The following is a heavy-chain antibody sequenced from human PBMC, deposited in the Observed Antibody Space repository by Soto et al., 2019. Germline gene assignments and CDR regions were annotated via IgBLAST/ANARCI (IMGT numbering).Heavy chain of an antibody. Sequence: SETLSLTCTVSGGSISSYYWSWIRQPPGKGLEWIGYIYYSGGTNYNPSLKSRVTISVDTSKNQFSLKLSSVTAADTAIYYCARGVVGSFDSWGQGTLVTVSS. V-gene: IGHV4-59*12. CDR1: GGSISSYY. CDR2: IYYSGGT. CDR3: ARGVVGSFDS. D-gene: IGHD2-15*01. J-gene: IGHJ4*02.